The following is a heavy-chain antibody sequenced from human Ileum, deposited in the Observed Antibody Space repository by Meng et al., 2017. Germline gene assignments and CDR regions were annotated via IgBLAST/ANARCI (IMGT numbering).Heavy chain of an antibody. CDR2: INAGNGNI. Sequence: QGQLVQSGAEVKKVGASVKVSCTASGYTFRNYPLHWVRQAPGQRPEWMGWINAGNGNIKISQKFQGRITITSDTSATAYMELSSLRSEDTAVYFCARENDNWNYFDYWGQGSLVTVSS. J-gene: IGHJ4*02. D-gene: IGHD1-1*01. CDR1: GYTFRNYP. V-gene: IGHV1-3*01. CDR3: ARENDNWNYFDY.